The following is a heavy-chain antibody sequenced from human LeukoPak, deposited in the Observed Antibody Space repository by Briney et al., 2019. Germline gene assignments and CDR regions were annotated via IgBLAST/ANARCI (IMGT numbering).Heavy chain of an antibody. D-gene: IGHD6-6*01. CDR2: INRDGGST. CDR3: ARALYSSSPVVDS. Sequence: PGGSLRLSCAASGFTFSSYWMHWVRQAPGKGLVWVSRINRDGGSTTYADSVEGRFTISRDNANNTLYLQMNSLRAEDTAVYYCARALYSSSPVVDSWGQGILVTVSS. J-gene: IGHJ4*02. V-gene: IGHV3-74*01. CDR1: GFTFSSYW.